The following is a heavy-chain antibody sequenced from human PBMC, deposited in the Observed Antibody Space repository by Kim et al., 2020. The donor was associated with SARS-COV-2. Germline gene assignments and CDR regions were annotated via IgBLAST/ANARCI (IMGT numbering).Heavy chain of an antibody. V-gene: IGHV4-39*01. J-gene: IGHJ4*02. Sequence: SETLSLTCTVSAGSISSSPYYWGWIRQPPGKGLEWIGSIFYSGTTYYNPSLKSRLTISVDTSKNQFSLKLTSVTAADTAVYYCARGLDYWGPGTLVTVSS. CDR3: ARGLDY. CDR2: IFYSGTT. CDR1: AGSISSSPYY.